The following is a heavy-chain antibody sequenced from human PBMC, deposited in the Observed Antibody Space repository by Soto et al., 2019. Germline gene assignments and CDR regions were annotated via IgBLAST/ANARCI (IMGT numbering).Heavy chain of an antibody. V-gene: IGHV3-23*01. CDR1: GFIFSTFA. D-gene: IGHD4-17*01. J-gene: IGHJ3*01. CDR3: AKEPTSTVEGAFDL. Sequence: EVQLLESGGGLVQPGGSLRLSCTGSGFIFSTFAMSWVRQAPGKWLEWLSAISARGGNTYYPDSVKGRFTICRDISENTLYLQLSSLGGEDTAVYHCAKEPTSTVEGAFDLWGRGTMVTDSS. CDR2: ISARGGNT.